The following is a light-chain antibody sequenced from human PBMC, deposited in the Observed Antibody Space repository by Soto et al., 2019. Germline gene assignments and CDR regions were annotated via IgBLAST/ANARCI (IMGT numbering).Light chain of an antibody. Sequence: EIVLTQSPATLSSFPGDRVTLSCRASQSIRNFLAWYQQKPGQAPRLLIYDASNRATGTPPRFSGSGSGTDFTLAISGLEPEDFAVYYCQQRYNWPWTFGQGTKVDIK. V-gene: IGKV3-11*01. CDR1: QSIRNF. CDR2: DAS. J-gene: IGKJ1*01. CDR3: QQRYNWPWT.